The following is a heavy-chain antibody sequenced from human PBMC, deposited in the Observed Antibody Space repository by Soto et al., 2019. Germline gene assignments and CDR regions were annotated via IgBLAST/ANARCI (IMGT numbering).Heavy chain of an antibody. CDR1: GFTFSNYA. CDR3: TRGMGNYYDRWNYFDS. Sequence: QSGGSLRLSCTGSGFTFSNYAMIWVRQAPGKGLEWVSAISGSAGSTYYAASVKGRFTVSKDNSRKTLHLQMSSLRAEDSAVYYCTRGMGNYYDRWNYFDSWGQGTLVTVSS. V-gene: IGHV3-23*01. CDR2: ISGSAGST. D-gene: IGHD3-22*01. J-gene: IGHJ4*02.